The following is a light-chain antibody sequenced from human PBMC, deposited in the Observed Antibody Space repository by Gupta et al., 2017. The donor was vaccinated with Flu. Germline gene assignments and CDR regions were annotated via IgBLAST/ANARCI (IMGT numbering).Light chain of an antibody. V-gene: IGKV3-20*01. CDR1: QSVSSSY. CDR3: QHYGSSLFT. J-gene: IGKJ3*01. CDR2: GAS. Sequence: GTLSLSPGERATLSCRASQSVSSSYLAWYQQQPGQAPRLLIYGASSRATGIPDRFSGSGSGTDFTLTISRLEPEDFAVYYCQHYGSSLFTFGPGTKLDIK.